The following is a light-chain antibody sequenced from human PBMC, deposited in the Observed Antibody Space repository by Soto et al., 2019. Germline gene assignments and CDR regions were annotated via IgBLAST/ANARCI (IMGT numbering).Light chain of an antibody. Sequence: EIVLTQSPGTLSLSPGERATLSCRASQSVSSSYLAWYQQKPGQAPRLLIYGASSSATGIPDRLSGSGSGTDFTLTISRLEPGDVVVYYCQQYGSSPFTFGQGTRLEIK. CDR1: QSVSSSY. V-gene: IGKV3-20*01. CDR2: GAS. CDR3: QQYGSSPFT. J-gene: IGKJ5*01.